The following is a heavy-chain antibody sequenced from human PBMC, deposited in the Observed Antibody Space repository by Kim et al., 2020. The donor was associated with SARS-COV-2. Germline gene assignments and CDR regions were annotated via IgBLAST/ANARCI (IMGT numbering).Heavy chain of an antibody. J-gene: IGHJ4*02. CDR1: GFTFSSYG. CDR2: ISYDGSNK. D-gene: IGHD5-12*01. Sequence: GGSLRLSCAASGFTFSSYGMHWVRQAPGKGLEWVAVISYDGSNKYYADSVKGRFTISRDNSKNTLYLQMNSLRAEDTAVYYCAKDGESGYDYGYYFDYWGQGTLVTVSS. V-gene: IGHV3-30*18. CDR3: AKDGESGYDYGYYFDY.